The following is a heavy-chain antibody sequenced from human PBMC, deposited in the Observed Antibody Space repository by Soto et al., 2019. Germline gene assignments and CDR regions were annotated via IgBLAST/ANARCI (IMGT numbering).Heavy chain of an antibody. CDR3: AKVSSGNGVVAAALN. CDR2: ISGSGGST. J-gene: IGHJ4*02. CDR1: GHTFHNYA. D-gene: IGHD2-2*01. V-gene: IGHV3-23*01. Sequence: EVQLLESGGGLEKPGGSLRLSCVGSGHTFHNYAMTWVRQAPGKGLEWVSGISGSGGSTYYADSVRGRFTISRDDSKNTLYLQMSTLRDEDTAVYYCAKVSSGNGVVAAALNWGKGTLVSVSS.